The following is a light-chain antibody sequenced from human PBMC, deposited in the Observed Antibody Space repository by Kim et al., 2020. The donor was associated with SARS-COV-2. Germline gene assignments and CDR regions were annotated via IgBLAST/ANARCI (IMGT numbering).Light chain of an antibody. CDR1: QSVSSSY. CDR3: QHLRST. V-gene: IGKV3-20*01. Sequence: LSLSPGERAPLSCRASQSVSSSYLAWYQQKPGQAPRLLIYGASSRATGIPDRFSGSGSGTDFTLTISRLEPEDFAVYYCQHLRSTFGGGTKVEI. CDR2: GAS. J-gene: IGKJ4*01.